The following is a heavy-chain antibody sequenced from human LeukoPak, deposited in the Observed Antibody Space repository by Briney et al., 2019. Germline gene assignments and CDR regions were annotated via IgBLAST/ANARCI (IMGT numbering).Heavy chain of an antibody. Sequence: GESLKISCKGSGYSFTSYWIGWVRQMPGKGLEWMGIIYPGVSDTRYSPSFQGQVTISADKSISTAYLQWSSLKASDTAMYYCARAYCGGDCYRPTFDYWGQGTLVTVSS. CDR2: IYPGVSDT. CDR1: GYSFTSYW. J-gene: IGHJ4*02. CDR3: ARAYCGGDCYRPTFDY. V-gene: IGHV5-51*01. D-gene: IGHD2-21*02.